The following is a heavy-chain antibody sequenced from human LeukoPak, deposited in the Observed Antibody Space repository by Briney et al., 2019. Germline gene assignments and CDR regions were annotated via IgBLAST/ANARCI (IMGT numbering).Heavy chain of an antibody. CDR1: GYSISSGYY. V-gene: IGHV4-38-2*02. CDR3: ARVLWPHYGMDV. Sequence: SETLSLTCSVSGYSISSGYYWGWFRQPPGKGLELIGSIHHAGSTSYNPSLKSRVTISVDMSKNQFSLKLSSVTAADTAVYYCARVLWPHYGMDVWGQGTTVTVSS. J-gene: IGHJ6*02. CDR2: IHHAGST. D-gene: IGHD2-21*01.